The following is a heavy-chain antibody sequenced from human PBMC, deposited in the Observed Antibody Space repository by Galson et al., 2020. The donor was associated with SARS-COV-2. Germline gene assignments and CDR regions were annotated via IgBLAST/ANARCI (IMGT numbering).Heavy chain of an antibody. D-gene: IGHD4-17*01. J-gene: IGHJ4*02. V-gene: IGHV4-30-4*01. Sequence: SETLSLTCTVSGGSISSGDYYWSWIRQPPGKGLEWIGYIYYSGSTYYNPSLKSRVTISVDTSKNQFSLKLSSVTATDTAVYYCARVSGGVFLTTVTTPFDYWGQGTLVTVSS. CDR1: GGSISSGDYY. CDR2: IYYSGST. CDR3: ARVSGGVFLTTVTTPFDY.